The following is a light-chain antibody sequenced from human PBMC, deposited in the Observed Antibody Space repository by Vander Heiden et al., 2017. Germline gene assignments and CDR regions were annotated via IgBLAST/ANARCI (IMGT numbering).Light chain of an antibody. V-gene: IGKV1-39*01. CDR2: AAS. CDR1: QSISSY. Sequence: DIHMPQSPSSLSASVGHTVPTACRASQSISSYLNWYQQKPGKAPKLLIYAASSLQSGVPSRCSGSGSGTDFTLTISSLQPEDFATYYCQQSYSTPPITFGGGTKVEIK. J-gene: IGKJ4*01. CDR3: QQSYSTPPIT.